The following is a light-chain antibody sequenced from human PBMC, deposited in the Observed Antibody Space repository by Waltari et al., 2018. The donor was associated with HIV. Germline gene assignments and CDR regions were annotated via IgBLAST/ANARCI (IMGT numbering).Light chain of an antibody. CDR3: GSYTSSSTLV. J-gene: IGLJ3*02. Sequence: QSALTQPASVSGSPGQSITISCTGTSSDVGAYNFVSWYQQHPGKAPKLMIYDVSSRPSGVPVRFSGSKSGNTAALTISGLQAEDEADYYCGSYTSSSTLVFGGGTKLTVL. V-gene: IGLV2-14*03. CDR2: DVS. CDR1: SSDVGAYNF.